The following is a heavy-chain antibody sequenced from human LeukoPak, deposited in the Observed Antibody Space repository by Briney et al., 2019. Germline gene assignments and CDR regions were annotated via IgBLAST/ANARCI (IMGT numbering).Heavy chain of an antibody. D-gene: IGHD1-26*01. CDR1: GFTFSSYW. CDR2: INSDGSST. CDR3: AREEYSGSYYY. J-gene: IGHJ4*02. Sequence: GGSLRLSCAASGFTFSSYWMHWVRQAPGKGLVWVSRINSDGSSTSYADSVKGRFTISRDNAKNTLYLQVNSLRAEDTAVYYCAREEYSGSYYYWGQGTLVTVSS. V-gene: IGHV3-74*01.